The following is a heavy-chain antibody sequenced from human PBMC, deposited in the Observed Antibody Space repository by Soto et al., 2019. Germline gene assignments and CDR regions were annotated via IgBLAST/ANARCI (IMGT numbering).Heavy chain of an antibody. CDR1: GASISSNNW. D-gene: IGHD4-4*01. CDR3: ARLYSKYDYYGTDG. V-gene: IGHV4-4*02. Sequence: QVQLQESGPGLVKPSGTLSLTCAVSGASISSNNWWSLVRQPPGKGLEWIGEIYHSGSTNDNPSLKSRVTISVDKSKHHFSLKRSSVTAADTAVYYCARLYSKYDYYGTDGWGQGTTDTVS. CDR2: IYHSGST. J-gene: IGHJ6*02.